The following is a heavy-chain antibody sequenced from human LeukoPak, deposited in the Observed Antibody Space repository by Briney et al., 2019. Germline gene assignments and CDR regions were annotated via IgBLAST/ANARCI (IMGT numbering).Heavy chain of an antibody. CDR3: ARPIAAAPGTNWFDP. CDR2: IYTSGST. CDR1: GGSISSYY. V-gene: IGHV4-4*07. D-gene: IGHD6-13*01. J-gene: IGHJ5*02. Sequence: PSETLSLTCTVSGGSISSYYWSWIRQPAGKGLEWIGRIYTSGSTNYNPSLKSRVTMSVDTSKNQFSLKLSSVTAADTAVYYCARPIAAAPGTNWFDPWGQGTLVTVSS.